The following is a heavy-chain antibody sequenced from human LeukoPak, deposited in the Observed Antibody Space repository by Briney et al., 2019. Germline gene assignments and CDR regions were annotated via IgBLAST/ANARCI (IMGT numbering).Heavy chain of an antibody. Sequence: GGSLRLSCAASGFTFSSYEMNWIRQAPGKGLEWVSYISSSGSTIYYADSVKGRFTISRDNAKNSLYLQMNSLRAEDTAVYYCARDVRLATSYYGMDVWGQGTTVTVSS. CDR3: ARDVRLATSYYGMDV. V-gene: IGHV3-48*03. CDR2: ISSSGSTI. D-gene: IGHD5-12*01. J-gene: IGHJ6*02. CDR1: GFTFSSYE.